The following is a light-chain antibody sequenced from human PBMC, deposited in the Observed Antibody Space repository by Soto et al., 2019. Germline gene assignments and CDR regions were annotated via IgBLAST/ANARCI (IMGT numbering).Light chain of an antibody. CDR2: WAY. CDR1: QSVLYSSNNKNY. V-gene: IGKV4-1*01. J-gene: IGKJ3*01. CDR3: QQYYSTPFT. Sequence: DIVMTQSPDSLAVSLGERATINCKSSQSVLYSSNNKNYLGWYQKKPGQPPKLLIYWAYTRESGVPDRFSASGSGTDFTLTISSLQAEDVAIYYCQQYYSTPFTFGPGTKVDIK.